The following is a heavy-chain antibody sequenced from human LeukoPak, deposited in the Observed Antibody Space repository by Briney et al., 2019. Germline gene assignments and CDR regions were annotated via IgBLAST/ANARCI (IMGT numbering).Heavy chain of an antibody. CDR3: ATGDGATGFGY. D-gene: IGHD1-26*01. Sequence: GASVKVSCKASGGTFSSYAISWVRQAPGQGLEWIGRIIPILGIANYAQKFQGRVTITADKSASTAYMELRSLRSEDTAVYYCATGDGATGFGYWGQGTLVTVST. J-gene: IGHJ4*02. CDR1: GGTFSSYA. CDR2: IIPILGIA. V-gene: IGHV1-69*04.